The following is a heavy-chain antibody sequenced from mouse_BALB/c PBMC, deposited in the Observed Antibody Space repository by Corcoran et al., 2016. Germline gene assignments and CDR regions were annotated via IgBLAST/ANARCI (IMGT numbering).Heavy chain of an antibody. Sequence: EVQLQQSGPELVKPGASVKMSCKDSGYTFTSYVMHWVKQKHGQGLEWIGYINPYNDGTKYNEKFKGKATLTSAKSSSTAYMELSSLTSEDSAFYYCARAYYYGNPYYFDYWGQGTTLTVSS. J-gene: IGHJ2*01. CDR2: INPYNDGT. V-gene: IGHV1S136*01. CDR1: GYTFTSYV. D-gene: IGHD1-1*01. CDR3: ARAYYYGNPYYFDY.